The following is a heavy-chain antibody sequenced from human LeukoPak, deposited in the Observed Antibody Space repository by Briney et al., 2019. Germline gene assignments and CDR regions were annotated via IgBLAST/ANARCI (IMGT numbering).Heavy chain of an antibody. D-gene: IGHD3-10*01. Sequence: ASVKVSCKASGYTFTSYDINWVRQATGQGLEWMGWMNPNSGNTGYAQKFQGRVTMTRNTSISTAYMELSGLRSEDTAVYYCARGDLLWFGELLPFDYWGQGTLVTVSS. CDR1: GYTFTSYD. V-gene: IGHV1-8*01. J-gene: IGHJ4*02. CDR3: ARGDLLWFGELLPFDY. CDR2: MNPNSGNT.